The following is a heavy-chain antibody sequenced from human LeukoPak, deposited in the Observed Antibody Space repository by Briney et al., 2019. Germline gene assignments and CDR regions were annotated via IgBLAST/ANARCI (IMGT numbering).Heavy chain of an antibody. CDR1: GFTFSSYG. CDR3: VRGLIVVVPAAMPGDAFDI. D-gene: IGHD2-2*01. V-gene: IGHV3-33*01. CDR2: IWHDGSNK. J-gene: IGHJ3*02. Sequence: GRSLRLSCAASGFTFSSYGMHWVRQAPGKGLEWVAVIWHDGSNKYYADSVKGRFTISRDNSKNTLYLQMNSLRAEDTAVYYCVRGLIVVVPAAMPGDAFDIWGQGTMVTVSS.